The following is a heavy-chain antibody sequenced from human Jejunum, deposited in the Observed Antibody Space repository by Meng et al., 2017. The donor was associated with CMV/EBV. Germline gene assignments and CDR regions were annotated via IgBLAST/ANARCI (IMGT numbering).Heavy chain of an antibody. CDR2: ISYDGTNK. D-gene: IGHD3-3*01. Sequence: HWVRQAPGKGLEWVNFISYDGTNKHYTDSVKGRFTLTRDNSKNTLYLQMNSLRAEDTAVYYCARDPGAYDFWSGPSYYTYGMDVWGQGTTVTVSS. CDR3: ARDPGAYDFWSGPSYYTYGMDV. J-gene: IGHJ6*02. V-gene: IGHV3-30-3*01.